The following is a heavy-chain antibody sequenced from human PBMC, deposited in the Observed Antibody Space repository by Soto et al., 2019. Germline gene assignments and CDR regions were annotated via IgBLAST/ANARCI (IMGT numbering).Heavy chain of an antibody. CDR2: IIPKSGDT. D-gene: IGHD3-22*01. J-gene: IGHJ5*02. Sequence: QVHLVQSGAEVKKPGASVNVSCKASGYTFIDYYIHWLRQAPGQGPEWMGWIIPKSGDTKYSEKFKGRVAMTRDTSINTAYMEMTSLRSDATAVYYCARGFYDSSGFFYAGWFGPWGQGTLVTVSS. V-gene: IGHV1-2*02. CDR1: GYTFIDYY. CDR3: ARGFYDSSGFFYAGWFGP.